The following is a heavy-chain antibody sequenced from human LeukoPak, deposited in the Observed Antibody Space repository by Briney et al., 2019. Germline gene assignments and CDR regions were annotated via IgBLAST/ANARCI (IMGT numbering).Heavy chain of an antibody. J-gene: IGHJ4*02. Sequence: SETLSLTCTVSGGSISSYYWSWIRQPAGKGLKWIGHFYASGSTNYNPSLKSRVTMSVDTSKNQFSLKLNSVTAADTAVYYCARVISSGWYYFDYWGQGTLVTVSS. CDR3: ARVISSGWYYFDY. CDR2: FYASGST. D-gene: IGHD6-19*01. V-gene: IGHV4-4*07. CDR1: GGSISSYY.